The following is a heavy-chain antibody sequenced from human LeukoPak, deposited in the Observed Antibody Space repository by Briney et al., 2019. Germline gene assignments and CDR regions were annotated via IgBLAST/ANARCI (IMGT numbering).Heavy chain of an antibody. Sequence: GGSLRLSCAASGFTFSSYWMSWVRQAPGKGLEWVSYISSSGSTIYYADSVKGRFTISRDNAKNSLYLQMNSLRAEDTAVYYCARGPVRLARPYDYWGQGTLVTVSS. CDR1: GFTFSSYW. D-gene: IGHD3-9*01. J-gene: IGHJ4*02. CDR3: ARGPVRLARPYDY. CDR2: ISSSGSTI. V-gene: IGHV3-48*03.